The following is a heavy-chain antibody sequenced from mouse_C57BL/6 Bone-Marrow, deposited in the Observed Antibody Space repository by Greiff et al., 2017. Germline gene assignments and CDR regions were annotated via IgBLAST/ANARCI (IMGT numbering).Heavy chain of an antibody. J-gene: IGHJ3*01. D-gene: IGHD1-1*01. CDR1: GYTFTSYW. CDR3: ARSFYYCGSPFAY. CDR2: IHPNSGST. V-gene: IGHV1-64*01. Sequence: QVQLQQPGAELVKPGASVKLSCKASGYTFTSYWMHWVKQRPGQGLEWIGMIHPNSGSTNYNEKFKSKAILTVDKSSSTAYMQLSSLTSEDSAVYYCARSFYYCGSPFAYWGQGTLVTVSA.